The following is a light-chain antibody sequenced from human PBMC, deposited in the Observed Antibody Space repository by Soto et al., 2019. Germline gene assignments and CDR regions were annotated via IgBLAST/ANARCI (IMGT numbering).Light chain of an antibody. V-gene: IGLV1-44*01. CDR3: AAWDDSLNGHVV. J-gene: IGLJ2*01. CDR1: SSNIGSNT. CDR2: SNN. Sequence: QSVLTQPPSASGTPGQRVTISCSGSSSNIGSNTVNWYQQLPGTAPKLLIYSNNQRPSGVPDRFSGSKSGTSASLAISGLQSEDGADYYCAAWDDSLNGHVVFGGGTKLTFL.